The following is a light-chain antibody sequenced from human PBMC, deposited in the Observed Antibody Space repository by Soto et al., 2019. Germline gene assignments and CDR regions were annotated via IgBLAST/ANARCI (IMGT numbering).Light chain of an antibody. CDR1: QSVSSF. Sequence: EIVLTQSPATLSLSPGERATLSCRASQSVSSFLAWYQQKPGQAPRLLIYDASNRATGSPARFSGSGSATDFTLTISSLEPEDFAVYYCHQRNNWPITFGEGTRLEIK. CDR2: DAS. J-gene: IGKJ5*01. CDR3: HQRNNWPIT. V-gene: IGKV3-11*01.